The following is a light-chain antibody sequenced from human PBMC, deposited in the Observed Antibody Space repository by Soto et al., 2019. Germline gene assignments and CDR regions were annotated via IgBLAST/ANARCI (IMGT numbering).Light chain of an antibody. J-gene: IGLJ3*02. Sequence: QSVLTQPPSVSAAPGQRVTLSCTGSSSNIGAGYDVHWYQQLPGTAPKLLIYGNSNRPSGVPDRVSGSKSGTSAFLAITGLQAEDEADSYCQSYDSSLFWVFGGGTKLTVL. CDR2: GNS. CDR3: QSYDSSLFWV. CDR1: SSNIGAGYD. V-gene: IGLV1-40*01.